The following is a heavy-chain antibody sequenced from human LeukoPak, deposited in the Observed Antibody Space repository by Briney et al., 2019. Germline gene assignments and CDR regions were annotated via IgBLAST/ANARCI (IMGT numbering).Heavy chain of an antibody. J-gene: IGHJ3*02. Sequence: GGSLRLSCATSGFNFHSHWMNWVRQAPGQGPKWVASIKQDGSEKYYVDSVKGRFTISRDNAKNSLYLQMNSLRVEDTAIYYCATSPIQLWAFDMWGRGTMVTVSS. V-gene: IGHV3-7*01. CDR3: ATSPIQLWAFDM. CDR1: GFNFHSHW. CDR2: IKQDGSEK. D-gene: IGHD5-18*01.